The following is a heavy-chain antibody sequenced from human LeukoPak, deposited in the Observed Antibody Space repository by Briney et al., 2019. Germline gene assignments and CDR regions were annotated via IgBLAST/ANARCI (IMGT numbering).Heavy chain of an antibody. V-gene: IGHV3-7*01. Sequence: QSGGSLRLSCAASGFTFSNYWMSWVRQAPGKGLEWVANIKQDGSEKYYVDSVKGRFTISRDNAKNSLYLQMNSLSAEDTAVYYCARDCPLISCYSTRAFDIWGQGTMVTVSS. CDR1: GFTFSNYW. D-gene: IGHD2-15*01. CDR2: IKQDGSEK. J-gene: IGHJ3*02. CDR3: ARDCPLISCYSTRAFDI.